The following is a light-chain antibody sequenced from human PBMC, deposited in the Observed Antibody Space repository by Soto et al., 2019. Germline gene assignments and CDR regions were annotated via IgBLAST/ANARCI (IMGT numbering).Light chain of an antibody. J-gene: IGKJ4*01. Sequence: QMTQSPSSLSASVGDRITITCRASRDIGSDLSWYQQKPGKAPTLLIYAASSLQSGVPSRFSGSGSETEFSLTIRALQPEDFATYYCQQLSRYPLTFGGGTKVDIK. V-gene: IGKV1-17*01. CDR2: AAS. CDR1: RDIGSD. CDR3: QQLSRYPLT.